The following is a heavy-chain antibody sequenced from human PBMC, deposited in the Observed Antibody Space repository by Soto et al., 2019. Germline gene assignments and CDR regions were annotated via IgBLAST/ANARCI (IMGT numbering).Heavy chain of an antibody. Sequence: QVQLVESGGGVVQPGRSLRLSCAASGFTFSSYGMHWVRQAPGKGLEWVAVIWYDGSNKYYADSVKGRFTISRDNSKNTLYLQMNSLRAEDTAVYYCAREVGATTYSDYWGQGTLVTVSS. D-gene: IGHD1-26*01. CDR1: GFTFSSYG. J-gene: IGHJ4*02. CDR2: IWYDGSNK. CDR3: AREVGATTYSDY. V-gene: IGHV3-33*01.